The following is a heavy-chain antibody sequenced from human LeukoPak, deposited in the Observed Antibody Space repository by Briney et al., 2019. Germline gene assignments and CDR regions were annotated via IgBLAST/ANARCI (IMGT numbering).Heavy chain of an antibody. Sequence: PGGSLRLPCAASGFTFSSYAMSWVRQAPGEGLEWVSGISGSGINTYYAGSVKGRFTISRDNSKNTLHVQMNSLRAEDTAVYYCAKVYGDYFYYYYGMDVWGQGTTVTVSS. J-gene: IGHJ6*02. V-gene: IGHV3-23*01. CDR1: GFTFSSYA. CDR2: ISGSGINT. CDR3: AKVYGDYFYYYYGMDV. D-gene: IGHD4-17*01.